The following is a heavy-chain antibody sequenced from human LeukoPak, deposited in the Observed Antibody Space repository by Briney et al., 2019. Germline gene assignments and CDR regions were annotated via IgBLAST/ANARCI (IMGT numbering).Heavy chain of an antibody. CDR2: INHSGST. Sequence: PSETLSLTCAVYGGSFSGYYWSWIRQPPGKGLEWIGEINHSGSTNYNPSLKSRVTISVDTSKNQFSLKLSSVTAADTAVYYCARSRGPHYYYYYGMDVWGQGTTVTVSS. D-gene: IGHD1-26*01. CDR1: GGSFSGYY. V-gene: IGHV4-34*01. J-gene: IGHJ6*02. CDR3: ARSRGPHYYYYYGMDV.